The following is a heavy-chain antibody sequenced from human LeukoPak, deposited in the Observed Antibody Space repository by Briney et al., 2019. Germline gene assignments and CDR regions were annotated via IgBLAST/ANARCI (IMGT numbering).Heavy chain of an antibody. D-gene: IGHD2-8*01. CDR2: MSSSSSTI. V-gene: IGHV3-48*01. J-gene: IGHJ6*03. Sequence: GGSLRLSCAASGFTFSSYSMNWVRQAPGKGLEWVSYMSSSSSTIYYADSVKGRFTISRDNSKNSLYLQMNSLRAEDTAVYYCARDYVWSNYYYYYYMDVWGKGTTVTISS. CDR1: GFTFSSYS. CDR3: ARDYVWSNYYYYYYMDV.